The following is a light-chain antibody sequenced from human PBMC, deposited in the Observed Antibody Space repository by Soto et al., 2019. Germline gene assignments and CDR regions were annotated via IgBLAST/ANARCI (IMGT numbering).Light chain of an antibody. CDR2: EVS. Sequence: QSALTQPASVSGSPGQSITISCTGTSSDVGGYNYVSWYQQHPGKAPKLMIYEVSNRPSGVSNRFSGSKSGNTASLTISGLQAADEAGYYCSSYTSSSTRVFGGGTKLTVL. V-gene: IGLV2-14*01. J-gene: IGLJ3*02. CDR1: SSDVGGYNY. CDR3: SSYTSSSTRV.